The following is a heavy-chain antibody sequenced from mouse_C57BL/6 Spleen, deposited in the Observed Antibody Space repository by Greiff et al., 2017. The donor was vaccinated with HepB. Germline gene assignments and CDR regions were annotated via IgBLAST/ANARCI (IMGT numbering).Heavy chain of an antibody. CDR2: SNPSNGGT. D-gene: IGHD2-4*01. V-gene: IGHV1-53*01. CDR1: GFTFTSYW. Sequence: LQQPGTELVKPGASVKLSCKASGFTFTSYWMHWVKPRPGQGLEWIGNSNPSNGGTNYNEKFKSKATLTVDKSSSTAYMQLSSLTSGDSAVYYCERDYPPSFYAMECWGQGASVTVSS. CDR3: ERDYPPSFYAMEC. J-gene: IGHJ4*01.